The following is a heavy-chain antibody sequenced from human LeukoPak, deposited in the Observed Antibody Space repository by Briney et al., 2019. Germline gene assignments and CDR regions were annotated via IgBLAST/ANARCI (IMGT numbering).Heavy chain of an antibody. Sequence: SVKVSCKDSGGTFSSYSINWVRQAPRQGLEWMGGIIPLFNTPNYAQKFQGRVSITADKSTNTTYMELSSLTSEDTAVYYCTRAGIPGYCSTATCSNWFDPWGQGTLVTVSS. D-gene: IGHD2-15*01. V-gene: IGHV1-69*06. J-gene: IGHJ5*02. CDR1: GGTFSSYS. CDR2: IIPLFNTP. CDR3: TRAGIPGYCSTATCSNWFDP.